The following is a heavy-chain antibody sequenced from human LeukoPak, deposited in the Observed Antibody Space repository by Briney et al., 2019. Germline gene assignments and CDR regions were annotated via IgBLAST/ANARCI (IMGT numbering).Heavy chain of an antibody. CDR3: AKGHREEGILTGYFLRYYYYGMDV. CDR1: GFTFSSYG. D-gene: IGHD3-9*01. CDR2: IRYDGSNK. Sequence: GGSLRLSCAASGFTFSSYGMHWVRQAPGKGLEWVAFIRYDGSNKYYADSVKGRFTISRDNSKNTLYLQMNSLRAEDTAVYYCAKGHREEGILTGYFLRYYYYGMDVWGQGTTVTVSS. J-gene: IGHJ6*02. V-gene: IGHV3-30*02.